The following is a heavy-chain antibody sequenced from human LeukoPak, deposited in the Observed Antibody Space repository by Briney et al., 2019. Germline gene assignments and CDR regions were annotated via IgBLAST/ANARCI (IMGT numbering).Heavy chain of an antibody. J-gene: IGHJ4*02. CDR2: INSDGSNT. Sequence: GSLRLSCAASGFTFRGYWMYWVRQAPGKGLVWVSRINSDGSNTNYADSVKGRFTISRDNSKNTLYLQMNSLRAEDTAVYYCARAVPSTYYYDSSGYPDYWGQGTLVTVSS. D-gene: IGHD3-22*01. CDR1: GFTFRGYW. CDR3: ARAVPSTYYYDSSGYPDY. V-gene: IGHV3-74*01.